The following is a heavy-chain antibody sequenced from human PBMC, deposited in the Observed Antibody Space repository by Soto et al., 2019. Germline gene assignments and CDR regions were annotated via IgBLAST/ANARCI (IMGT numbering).Heavy chain of an antibody. J-gene: IGHJ4*02. CDR3: ARRQKFALDY. Sequence: GGSLRLSCAASGFTFSSYGMHWVRQSPGKGLEWVAIISYAGSNKYYADSVKGRFTISRGFSKNTLYMQMNSLKTEDTAVYYCARRQKFALDYWGRGTMVTVAS. D-gene: IGHD2-21*01. CDR1: GFTFSSYG. V-gene: IGHV3-30*03. CDR2: ISYAGSNK.